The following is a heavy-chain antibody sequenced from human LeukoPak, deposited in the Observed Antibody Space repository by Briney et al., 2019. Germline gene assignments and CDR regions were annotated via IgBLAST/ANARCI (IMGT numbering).Heavy chain of an antibody. CDR3: ARVGNSPDY. J-gene: IGHJ4*02. CDR1: GCTFSSYE. D-gene: IGHD4-23*01. Sequence: GGSLRLSCAASGCTFSSYEMNWVRQAPGKGLEWVSYISSSGSTIYYADSVKGRFTISRHNAKNSLYLQMNSLRAEDTAVYYCARVGNSPDYWGQGTLVTVSS. CDR2: ISSSGSTI. V-gene: IGHV3-48*03.